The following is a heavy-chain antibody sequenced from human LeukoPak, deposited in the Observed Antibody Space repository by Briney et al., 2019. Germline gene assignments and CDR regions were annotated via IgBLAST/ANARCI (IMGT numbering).Heavy chain of an antibody. V-gene: IGHV1-69*13. Sequence: SVKVSCKASGGTFSSYAISWVRQAPGQGLEWMGRIFPTFATANYAQKFQGRVTITADESTSTAYMELSSLRSEDTAVYYCARESGSYEAYFDYWGQGTPITVSS. CDR3: ARESGSYEAYFDY. CDR1: GGTFSSYA. D-gene: IGHD1-26*01. CDR2: IFPTFATA. J-gene: IGHJ4*02.